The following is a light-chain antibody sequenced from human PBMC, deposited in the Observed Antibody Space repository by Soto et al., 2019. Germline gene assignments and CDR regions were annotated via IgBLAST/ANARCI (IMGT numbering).Light chain of an antibody. CDR2: EVS. CDR1: SSDVGGYNY. V-gene: IGLV2-8*01. Sequence: QSVLTQPPSASGSPGQSVTISCTGTSSDVGGYNYVSWYQQHPGKAPKVMMYEVSKRPSGVPDRFSGSKSGNTASLTVSGLQAEDEADYYCAAWDDSLNGVLFGGGTKLTVL. CDR3: AAWDDSLNGVL. J-gene: IGLJ2*01.